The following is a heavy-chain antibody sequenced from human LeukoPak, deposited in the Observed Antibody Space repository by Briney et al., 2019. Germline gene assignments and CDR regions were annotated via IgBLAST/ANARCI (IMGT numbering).Heavy chain of an antibody. J-gene: IGHJ2*01. CDR1: GYSFTSYY. CDR2: IIPIFGTA. Sequence: ASVKVSCKASGYSFTSYYMHWVRQAPGQGLEWMGGIIPIFGTANYAQKFQGRVTITADESTSTAYMELSSLRSEDTAVYYCARGITIFGVVINWYFDLWGRGTLVTVSS. D-gene: IGHD3-3*01. V-gene: IGHV1-69*13. CDR3: ARGITIFGVVINWYFDL.